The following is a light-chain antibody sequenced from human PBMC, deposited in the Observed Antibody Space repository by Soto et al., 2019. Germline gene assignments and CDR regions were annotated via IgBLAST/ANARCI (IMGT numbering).Light chain of an antibody. CDR1: QAIRND. Sequence: AIQMTQSPSSLSASVGDTVTFTCRASQAIRNDLGWFQQRPGKPPKLLIYGISILQTGVPSRFSGSGSGTDFTLTISSLQPEDFATYYCQQSFTTPYVAFGQGTKVEIK. CDR3: QQSFTTPYVA. J-gene: IGKJ1*01. CDR2: GIS. V-gene: IGKV1-6*01.